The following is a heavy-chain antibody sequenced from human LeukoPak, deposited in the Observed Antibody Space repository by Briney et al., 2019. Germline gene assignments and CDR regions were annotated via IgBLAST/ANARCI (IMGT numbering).Heavy chain of an antibody. CDR1: GFTFNNYA. V-gene: IGHV3-23*01. J-gene: IGHJ1*01. D-gene: IGHD4-17*01. CDR3: GKDPNGNYVGAFSFQR. CDR2: IRGSGDGK. Sequence: GGSLRLSCAASGFTFNNYAMVWVRQGPGKGLEWVSAIRGSGDGKYYVDSVKGRFTISRDNSKNMLYLQMNSLRDDDTAVYYCGKDPNGNYVGAFSFQRWGQGTLVTVSS.